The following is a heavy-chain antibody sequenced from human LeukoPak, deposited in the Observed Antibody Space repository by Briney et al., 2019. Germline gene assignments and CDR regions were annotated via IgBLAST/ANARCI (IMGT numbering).Heavy chain of an antibody. CDR3: ARDKEYCGGDCSYWYFDL. D-gene: IGHD2-21*02. CDR2: IYSSGST. V-gene: IGHV4-4*07. Sequence: SETLSLTCTVSRGSINNYYWSWIRQPAGKGLEWIGRIYSSGSTNYNPSLKSRVTMSVDTSRNQFSLKLSSVTAADTAVYYCARDKEYCGGDCSYWYFDLWGRGTAVTVSS. CDR1: RGSINNYY. J-gene: IGHJ2*01.